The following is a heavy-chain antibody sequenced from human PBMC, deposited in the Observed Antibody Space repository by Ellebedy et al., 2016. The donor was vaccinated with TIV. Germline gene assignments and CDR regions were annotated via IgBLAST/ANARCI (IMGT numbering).Heavy chain of an antibody. V-gene: IGHV3-15*01. J-gene: IGHJ4*02. Sequence: GESLKISCAASGITVSNVWMSWFRQVPGKGLEWVGRIKSKNAGGAIEYAAPVKGRFTISRDDSKSTLYLQMNSLKTEDTAVYYCTTDPQWELKYGKANWGQGTLVTVSS. CDR1: GITVSNVW. CDR3: TTDPQWELKYGKAN. CDR2: IKSKNAGGAI. D-gene: IGHD1-26*01.